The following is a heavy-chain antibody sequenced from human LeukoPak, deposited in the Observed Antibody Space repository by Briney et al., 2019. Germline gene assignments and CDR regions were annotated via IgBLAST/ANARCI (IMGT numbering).Heavy chain of an antibody. CDR1: GYTFTSYG. V-gene: IGHV1-18*04. D-gene: IGHD4-17*01. J-gene: IGHJ4*02. CDR3: ARDPPSHDYCDYGDY. Sequence: ASVKVSCKASGYTFTSYGISWVRQAPGQGLEWMGWISAYNGNTNYAQKLQGRVTMTTDTSTSTAYMELRSLRSDDTAVYYCARDPPSHDYCDYGDYWGQGTLVTVSS. CDR2: ISAYNGNT.